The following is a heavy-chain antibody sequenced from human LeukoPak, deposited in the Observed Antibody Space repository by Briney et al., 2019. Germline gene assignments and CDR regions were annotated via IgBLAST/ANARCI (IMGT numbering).Heavy chain of an antibody. CDR3: ARDGGYYDYVWGSYRFDY. CDR2: IIPIFGTA. Sequence: SVKVSCKAPGGTFSSYAISWVRQAPGQGLEWMGGIIPIFGTANYAQKFQGRVTITADKSTSTAYMELSSLRSEDTAVYYCARDGGYYDYVWGSYRFDYWGQGTLVTVSS. V-gene: IGHV1-69*06. D-gene: IGHD3-16*02. J-gene: IGHJ4*02. CDR1: GGTFSSYA.